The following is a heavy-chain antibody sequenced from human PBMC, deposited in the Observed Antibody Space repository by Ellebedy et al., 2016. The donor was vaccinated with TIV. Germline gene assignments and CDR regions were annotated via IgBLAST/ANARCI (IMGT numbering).Heavy chain of an antibody. V-gene: IGHV3-74*01. CDR1: GFTFSNYW. J-gene: IGHJ4*02. D-gene: IGHD4-17*01. Sequence: PGGSLTLSCAASGFTFSNYWMHWVRQVPGKGLVWVLRINTDGSTTTYADSVEGRFTISRDNAKNTLYLQMKSLRVDDTAVYYCARISDGVQGGFDYWGQGTLVTVSS. CDR2: INTDGSTT. CDR3: ARISDGVQGGFDY.